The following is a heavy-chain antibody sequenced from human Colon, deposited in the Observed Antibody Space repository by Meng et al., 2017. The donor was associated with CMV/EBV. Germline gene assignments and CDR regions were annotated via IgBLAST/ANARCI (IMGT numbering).Heavy chain of an antibody. Sequence: SGYTFTSYDINWVRQATRQGLEWMGWMNPNSGNTAYAPKFQGRLTMTRNTSINTAYMDLSSLRSEDTAIYYCTRGRGSTHKGNWFDPWGQGTLVTVSS. CDR2: MNPNSGNT. V-gene: IGHV1-8*01. D-gene: IGHD3-10*01. CDR3: TRGRGSTHKGNWFDP. J-gene: IGHJ5*02. CDR1: GYTFTSYD.